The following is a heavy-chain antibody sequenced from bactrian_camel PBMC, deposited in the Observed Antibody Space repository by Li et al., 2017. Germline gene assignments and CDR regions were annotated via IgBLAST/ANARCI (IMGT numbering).Heavy chain of an antibody. J-gene: IGHJ4*01. Sequence: EVQLVESGGGLVQPGGSLTLSCAASGFTFSTSDMMWVRQAPGKGLEWLSLISRSGSAIYYNENVKGRFIISRDNARNTLYLQLNSLKTEDSAMYYCVKGEDSWEAPFNFYGQGTQVTVS. CDR1: GFTFSTSD. CDR2: ISRSGSAI. V-gene: IGHV3S40*01. D-gene: IGHD5*01.